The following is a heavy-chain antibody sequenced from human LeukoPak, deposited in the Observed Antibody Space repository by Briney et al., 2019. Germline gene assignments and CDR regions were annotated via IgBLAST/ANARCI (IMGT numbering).Heavy chain of an antibody. CDR2: INPNSGGT. CDR1: GYTFTGYY. J-gene: IGHJ3*02. V-gene: IGHV1-2*02. CDR3: ARVGGSSSGGAFDI. D-gene: IGHD6-6*01. Sequence: ASVKVSCKASGYTFTGYYMHWVRQAPGQGLEWMGWINPNSGGTNYAQKFQGRVTMTRDTSISTAYMELSRLRSDDTAVYYCARVGGSSSGGAFDIWGQGTMVTVSS.